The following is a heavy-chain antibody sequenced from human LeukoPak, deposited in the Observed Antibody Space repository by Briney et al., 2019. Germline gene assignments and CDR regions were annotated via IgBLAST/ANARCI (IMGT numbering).Heavy chain of an antibody. V-gene: IGHV3-23*01. CDR1: GFTFSSYG. CDR3: SKAGDTNYYRYGDY. D-gene: IGHD5-18*01. Sequence: PGGTLRRSCAASGFTFSSYGMSWVRQAPGKGLEWVSAISGSGGSTYYADSVKGRFTISRDNSKNTLYLQMNSLRAEDTAVYYCSKAGDTNYYRYGDYWGQGTLVTVSS. CDR2: ISGSGGST. J-gene: IGHJ4*02.